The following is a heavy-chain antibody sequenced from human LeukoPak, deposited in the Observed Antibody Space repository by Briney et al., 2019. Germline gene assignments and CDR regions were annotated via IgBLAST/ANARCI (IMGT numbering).Heavy chain of an antibody. CDR2: IIPIFGTA. CDR1: GGTFSSYA. Sequence: SVKVSCKASGGTFSSYAISWVRQAPGQGLEWMGGIIPIFGTANYAQKFQGRVTITADESTSTAYMELSSLRSEDTAVYYCARALVVPARYYYYMDVWGKGTTVTVSS. CDR3: ARALVVPARYYYYMDV. D-gene: IGHD2-2*01. V-gene: IGHV1-69*13. J-gene: IGHJ6*03.